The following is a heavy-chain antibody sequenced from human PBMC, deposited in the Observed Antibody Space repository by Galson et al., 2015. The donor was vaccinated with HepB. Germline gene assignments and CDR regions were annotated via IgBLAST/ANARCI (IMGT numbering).Heavy chain of an antibody. D-gene: IGHD2-15*01. CDR1: GYTFTGYY. CDR2: INPNSGGT. Sequence: SVKVSCKASGYTFTGYYMHWVRQAPGQGLEWMGRINPNSGGTNYAQKFQGRVTMTRDTSISTAYMELSRLRSDDTAVYYCARAPRVVVVAWEVFDYWGQGTLVTVSS. CDR3: ARAPRVVVVAWEVFDY. V-gene: IGHV1-2*06. J-gene: IGHJ4*02.